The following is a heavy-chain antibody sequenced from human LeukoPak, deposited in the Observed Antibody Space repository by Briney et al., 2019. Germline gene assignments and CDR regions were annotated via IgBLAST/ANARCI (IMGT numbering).Heavy chain of an antibody. J-gene: IGHJ4*02. CDR2: ISGGGGST. CDR3: SRGGLIQGGDY. Sequence: GGSLRLSCAASGFTFSSYAMSWVRQAPGKGLEWVSAISGGGGSTYYADSVKGRFTISRDNSKNTLYLQMTRLRAEDTAVYYCSRGGLIQGGDYWGQGTLVTVSS. V-gene: IGHV3-23*01. D-gene: IGHD3-16*01. CDR1: GFTFSSYA.